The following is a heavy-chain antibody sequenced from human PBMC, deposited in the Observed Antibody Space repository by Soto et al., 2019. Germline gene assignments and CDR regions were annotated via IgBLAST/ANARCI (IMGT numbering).Heavy chain of an antibody. Sequence: QVQLVQSGTEVRKPGSSVKVSCKASGGTFDSNAISWVRLAPGQGLEWMGGIIPIFGTINNAQKFQDRATITGDESANIVYMELSSLRSEDTAIYYCAREGLTFGPGAVGGVFDIWGQVTLVTVSS. V-gene: IGHV1-69*12. CDR3: AREGLTFGPGAVGGVFDI. CDR2: IIPIFGTI. J-gene: IGHJ3*02. D-gene: IGHD2-2*01. CDR1: GGTFDSNA.